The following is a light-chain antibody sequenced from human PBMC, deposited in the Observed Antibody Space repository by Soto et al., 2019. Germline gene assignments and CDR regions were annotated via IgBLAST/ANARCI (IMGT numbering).Light chain of an antibody. J-gene: IGKJ4*01. CDR1: QRVSSSY. CDR3: QQYGSSSALT. V-gene: IGKV3-20*01. CDR2: GAS. Sequence: EIVLTQSPGALALSPGERATLSCRSGQRVSSSYLAWYQQKPGQAPRLLIYGASSRATGIPDRFSGSGSGTDFTLTISRLEPEDDAVYYCQQYGSSSALTFGGGTKVDIK.